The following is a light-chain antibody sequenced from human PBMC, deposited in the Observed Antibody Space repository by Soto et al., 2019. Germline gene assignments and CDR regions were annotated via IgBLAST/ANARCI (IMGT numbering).Light chain of an antibody. Sequence: SVLTQPASVSVAPGQRVIISCTGSSSNIGAGYDVHWYQQLPGTAPRLLIYDNNNRPSGVPARFSVSKSDTSASLAITGLQPEDEADYYCQSYDSSLSGSYVCGAGTQVTV. V-gene: IGLV1-40*01. CDR2: DNN. CDR3: QSYDSSLSGSYV. CDR1: SSNIGAGYD. J-gene: IGLJ1*01.